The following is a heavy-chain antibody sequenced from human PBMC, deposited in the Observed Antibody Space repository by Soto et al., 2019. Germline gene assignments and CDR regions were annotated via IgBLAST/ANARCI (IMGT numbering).Heavy chain of an antibody. D-gene: IGHD2-2*01. Sequence: GSLRLSCAASGFMFSGSAMHWVRQASGKGLEWVGRIRGKANSYAAAYAASVKGRFTISRDDSKNTAYLQMNSLKIEDTAVYYCTRRDCRSTSCYDDYYAMDVWGQGTTVTVSS. J-gene: IGHJ6*02. CDR3: TRRDCRSTSCYDDYYAMDV. V-gene: IGHV3-73*01. CDR2: IRGKANSYAA. CDR1: GFMFSGSA.